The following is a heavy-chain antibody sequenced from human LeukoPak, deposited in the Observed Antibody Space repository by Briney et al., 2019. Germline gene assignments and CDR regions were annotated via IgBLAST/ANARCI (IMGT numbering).Heavy chain of an antibody. V-gene: IGHV3-23*01. CDR2: ISGSGGST. J-gene: IGHJ4*02. D-gene: IGHD3-3*01. CDR3: AKDLEDYDFWSGYPYYFDY. CDR1: GGSISSYY. Sequence: ETLSLTCTVSGGSISSYYWSWVRQAPGKGLEWVSAISGSGGSTYYADSVKGRFTISRDNSKNTLYLQMNSLRAEDTAVYYCAKDLEDYDFWSGYPYYFDYWGQGTLVTVSS.